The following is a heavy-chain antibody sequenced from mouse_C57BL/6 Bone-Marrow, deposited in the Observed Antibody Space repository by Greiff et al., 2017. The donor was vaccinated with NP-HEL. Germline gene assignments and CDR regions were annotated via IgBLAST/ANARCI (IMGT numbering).Heavy chain of an antibody. CDR1: GYTFTSYW. CDR3: ARKGNYSNSYYAMDY. CDR2: IDPSDSYT. V-gene: IGHV1-69*01. D-gene: IGHD2-5*01. J-gene: IGHJ4*01. Sequence: QVQLQQPGAELVMPGASVKLSCKASGYTFTSYWMHWVKQRPGQGLEWIGEIDPSDSYTNYNQKLKGKSTLTVDKSSSTAYMQLSSLTSEDSAVYYCARKGNYSNSYYAMDYWGQGTSVTVSS.